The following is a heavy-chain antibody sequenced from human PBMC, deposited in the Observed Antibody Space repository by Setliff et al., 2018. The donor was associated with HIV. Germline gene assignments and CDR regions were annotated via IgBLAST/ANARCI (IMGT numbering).Heavy chain of an antibody. J-gene: IGHJ6*03. V-gene: IGHV4-59*08. D-gene: IGHD6-19*01. CDR2: IYYSGNT. CDR1: GGSISSHY. CDR3: ARSRESSGYYRDYYYYLDV. Sequence: SETLSLTCTVSGGSISSHYWSWIRQPPGKGLEWIGYIYYSGNTNYNPSLKSRVTISVDTSKSQFSLKLSSVTAADTAVYYCARSRESSGYYRDYYYYLDVWGKGTTVTVSS.